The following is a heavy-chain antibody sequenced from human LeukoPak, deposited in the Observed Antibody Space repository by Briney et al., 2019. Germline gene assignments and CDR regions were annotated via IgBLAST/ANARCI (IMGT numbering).Heavy chain of an antibody. CDR2: IFSGGST. Sequence: GESLRLSCAASGFTVSSNYMSWVRQAPGKGLEWVSVIFSGGSTYYADSVKGRFTISRDNSKNTLYLQMNSLRAEDTAVYYCARVRYYDSSGYYYEPDYFDYWGQGTLVTVSS. CDR3: ARVRYYDSSGYYYEPDYFDY. D-gene: IGHD3-22*01. J-gene: IGHJ4*02. V-gene: IGHV3-53*01. CDR1: GFTVSSNY.